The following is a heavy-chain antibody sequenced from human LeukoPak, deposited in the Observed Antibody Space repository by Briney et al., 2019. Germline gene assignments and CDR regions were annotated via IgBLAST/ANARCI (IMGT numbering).Heavy chain of an antibody. V-gene: IGHV1-69*06. D-gene: IGHD2-2*01. CDR2: IIPIFGTA. CDR1: GGTFSSYA. CDR3: AKDGQTMHLPPYYYYYYMDV. Sequence: ASVKVSCKASGGTFSSYAISWVRQAPGQGLEWMGGIIPIFGTANYAQKFQGRVTITADKSTSTAYMELSSLRAEDTAVYYCAKDGQTMHLPPYYYYYYMDVWGKGTTVTISS. J-gene: IGHJ6*03.